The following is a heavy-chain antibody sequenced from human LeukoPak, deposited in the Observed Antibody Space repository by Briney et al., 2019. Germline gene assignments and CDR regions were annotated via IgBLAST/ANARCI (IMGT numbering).Heavy chain of an antibody. CDR1: GYTFTSYD. V-gene: IGHV1-8*01. Sequence: GASVKVSCKASGYTFTSYDINWVRQATGQGLEWMGWMNHNSGNTGYAQKFQGRVTMTRNTSISTAYMELSSLRSEDTAVYYCAREMATKAYVIDYWGQGTLVTVSS. J-gene: IGHJ4*02. D-gene: IGHD5-24*01. CDR2: MNHNSGNT. CDR3: AREMATKAYVIDY.